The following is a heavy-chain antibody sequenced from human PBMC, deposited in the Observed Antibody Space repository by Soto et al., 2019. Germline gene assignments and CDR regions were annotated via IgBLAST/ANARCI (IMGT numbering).Heavy chain of an antibody. D-gene: IGHD3-10*01. CDR2: INHSGST. CDR1: GGSFSGYY. CDR3: ARQRGNYFDY. Sequence: SETLSLTCAVYGGSFSGYYWSWIRQPPGKGLEWIGEINHSGSTNYNPPLKSRITMSVDTSKKQFSLKLTSVTAADTAVYYCARQRGNYFDYWGQGSLVTVSS. J-gene: IGHJ4*02. V-gene: IGHV4-34*10.